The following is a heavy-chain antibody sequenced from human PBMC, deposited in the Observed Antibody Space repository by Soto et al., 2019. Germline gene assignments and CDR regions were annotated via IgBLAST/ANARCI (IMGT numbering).Heavy chain of an antibody. J-gene: IGHJ4*02. CDR2: IWYDGSNK. V-gene: IGHV3-33*01. Sequence: QVQLVEPGGGVVQPGRSLRLSCAASGFTFSSNGMHWVRQAPGKGLEWVAVIWYDGSNKYYVDSVKGRFTISRDNSKNTLYLQMNSLRAEDTAVYYCARFSGSNSAGSFDCWGQGTLVTVSS. CDR3: ARFSGSNSAGSFDC. CDR1: GFTFSSNG. D-gene: IGHD1-26*01.